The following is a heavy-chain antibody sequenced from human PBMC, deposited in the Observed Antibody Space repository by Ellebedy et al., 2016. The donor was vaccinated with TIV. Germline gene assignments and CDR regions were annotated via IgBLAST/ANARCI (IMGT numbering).Heavy chain of an antibody. CDR2: IIPIFGTA. CDR1: GDTFNSYA. D-gene: IGHD1-14*01. Sequence: AASVKVSCKASGDTFNSYAISWVRQAPGQGLEWMGGIIPIFGTANYVQKFQGRVTITADESTSTAYMELSSLRSEDTAVYYCASGRNKISTWHYYGLDVWGQGTTVTVSS. J-gene: IGHJ6*02. CDR3: ASGRNKISTWHYYGLDV. V-gene: IGHV1-69*13.